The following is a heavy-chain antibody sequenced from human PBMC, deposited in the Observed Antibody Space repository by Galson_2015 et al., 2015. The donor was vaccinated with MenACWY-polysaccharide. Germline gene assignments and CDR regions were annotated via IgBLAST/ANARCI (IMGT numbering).Heavy chain of an antibody. D-gene: IGHD3-10*01. CDR3: VGPLGRGGTGAYGMDA. CDR2: INSDASST. CDR1: GLTFSNNW. Sequence: SLRLSCAASGLTFSNNWIHWVRQAPGKGLVWVSRINSDASSTAYADSVKGRFTISRDNAKNTLYLQINSLRVEDTAVYYCVGPLGRGGTGAYGMDAWGQGTTVTVSS. V-gene: IGHV3-74*01. J-gene: IGHJ6*02.